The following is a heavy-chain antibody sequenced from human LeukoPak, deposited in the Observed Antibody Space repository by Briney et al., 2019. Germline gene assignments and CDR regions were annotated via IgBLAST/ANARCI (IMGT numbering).Heavy chain of an antibody. V-gene: IGHV3-23*01. CDR2: ISGSGGST. CDR3: AKVVKEMVRGVGDFDY. D-gene: IGHD3-10*01. CDR1: GFTFSSYA. J-gene: IGHJ4*02. Sequence: PGGSLRLSCAASGFTFSSYAMSWVRQAPGKGLEWVSAISGSGGSTYYADSVKGRFTISRDNSKNMLYLQMNSLRAEDTAVYYCAKVVKEMVRGVGDFDYWGQGTLVTVSS.